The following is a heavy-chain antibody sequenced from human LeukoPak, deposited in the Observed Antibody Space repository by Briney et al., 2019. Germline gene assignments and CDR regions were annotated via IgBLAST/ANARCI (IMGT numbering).Heavy chain of an antibody. D-gene: IGHD5-18*01. CDR3: AREETAMGPPVGY. V-gene: IGHV4-61*01. Sequence: SETLSLTCTVSGGSISSSSYYWSWIRQPPGKGLEWIGYIYYSGSTNYNPSLKSRVTISVDTSKNQFSLKLSSVTAADTAVYYCAREETAMGPPVGYWGQGTLVTVSS. CDR1: GGSISSSSYY. J-gene: IGHJ4*02. CDR2: IYYSGST.